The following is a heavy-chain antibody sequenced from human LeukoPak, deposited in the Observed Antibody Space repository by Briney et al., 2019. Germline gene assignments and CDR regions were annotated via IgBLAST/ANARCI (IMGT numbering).Heavy chain of an antibody. Sequence: GGSLRLSCAASGFTFSGSAMHWVRQAPDKGLEWVAVISYDGSNKYYADSVKGRFTISRDNSKNTLYLQMNSLRADDTAVYYCARDRDSSGWYEGFDYWGQGTLVTVSS. J-gene: IGHJ4*02. CDR1: GFTFSGSA. D-gene: IGHD6-19*01. CDR2: ISYDGSNK. V-gene: IGHV3-30-3*01. CDR3: ARDRDSSGWYEGFDY.